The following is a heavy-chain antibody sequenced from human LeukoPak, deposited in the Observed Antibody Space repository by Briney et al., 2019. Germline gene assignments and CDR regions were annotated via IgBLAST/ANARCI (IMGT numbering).Heavy chain of an antibody. V-gene: IGHV3-7*01. CDR1: GFSFDSYF. CDR3: ARSPVAGKGWGAFDI. D-gene: IGHD6-19*01. CDR2: IKQDGSEK. Sequence: PGGSLRLSCAASGFSFDSYFMSWVRQAPGKGLEWVANIKQDGSEKYYVDSVKGRFTISRDNAKNSLYLQMNSLRAEDTAVYYCARSPVAGKGWGAFDIWGQGTMVTVSS. J-gene: IGHJ3*02.